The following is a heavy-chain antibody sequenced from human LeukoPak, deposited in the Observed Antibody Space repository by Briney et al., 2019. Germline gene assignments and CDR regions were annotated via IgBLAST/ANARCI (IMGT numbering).Heavy chain of an antibody. CDR3: ASPGTTYAFDY. J-gene: IGHJ4*02. CDR1: GFTFSSYG. CDR2: IWYDGSNK. Sequence: QAGGSLRLSCAASGFTFSSYGMHWVRQAPGKGLEWVAVIWYDGSNKYYADSVKGRFTISRDNSKNTLYLQMNSLRAEDTAVYYCASPGTTYAFDYWGQGTLVTVSS. D-gene: IGHD4-11*01. V-gene: IGHV3-33*01.